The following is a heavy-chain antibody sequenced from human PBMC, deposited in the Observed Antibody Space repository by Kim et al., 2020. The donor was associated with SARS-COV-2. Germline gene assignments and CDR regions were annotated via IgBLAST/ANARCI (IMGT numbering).Heavy chain of an antibody. J-gene: IGHJ4*02. CDR1: GGSISSISYY. Sequence: SETLSLTCTVSGGSISSISYYWGWIRQPPGKGLEWIGSIYYSGSTYYNPSLKSRVTISVDTSKNQFSLKLSSVTAADTAVYYCARHGPPHYYGSGSYYNSWDYWGQGTLVTVSS. CDR2: IYYSGST. CDR3: ARHGPPHYYGSGSYYNSWDY. V-gene: IGHV4-39*01. D-gene: IGHD3-10*01.